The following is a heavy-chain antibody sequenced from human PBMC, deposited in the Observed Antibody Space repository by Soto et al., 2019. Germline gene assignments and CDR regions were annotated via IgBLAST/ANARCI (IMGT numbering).Heavy chain of an antibody. D-gene: IGHD3-16*01. CDR1: VFTFSSYW. V-gene: IGHV3-7*03. J-gene: IGHJ6*02. Sequence: PWWSLRLSCSASVFTFSSYWMSWFRQAPGKGLEWVANIKQDGSEKYYVDSVKGRFTISRDNAENSLYLQMNSLRAEDTAVYYCARFDYLYGMDVWGQGTTVTVSS. CDR2: IKQDGSEK. CDR3: ARFDYLYGMDV.